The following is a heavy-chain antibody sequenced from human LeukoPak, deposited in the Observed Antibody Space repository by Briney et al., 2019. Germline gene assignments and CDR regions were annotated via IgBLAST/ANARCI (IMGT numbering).Heavy chain of an antibody. V-gene: IGHV3-30-3*01. D-gene: IGHD6-13*01. CDR3: ARDEQQLPTPYFDY. CDR2: ISYDGSNK. Sequence: EPGRSLRLSCAASGFTFSSYAMHWVRQAPGKGLEWVAVISYDGSNKYYADSVKGRFTISRDNSKNTLYLQMNSLRAEDTAVYYCARDEQQLPTPYFDYWGQGTLVTVSS. CDR1: GFTFSSYA. J-gene: IGHJ4*02.